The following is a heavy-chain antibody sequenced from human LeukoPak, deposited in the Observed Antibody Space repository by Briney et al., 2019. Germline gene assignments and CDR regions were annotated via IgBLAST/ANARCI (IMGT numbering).Heavy chain of an antibody. Sequence: PSETLSLTCAVSGGSISSGGYSWSWIRQPPGKGLEWIGYIYHSGSTYYNPSLKSRVTISADRSKNQFSLKLSSVTAADTAVYYCARDVSGSNWYFDLWGRGTLVTVSS. D-gene: IGHD3-22*01. CDR2: IYHSGST. J-gene: IGHJ2*01. V-gene: IGHV4-30-2*01. CDR3: ARDVSGSNWYFDL. CDR1: GGSISSGGYS.